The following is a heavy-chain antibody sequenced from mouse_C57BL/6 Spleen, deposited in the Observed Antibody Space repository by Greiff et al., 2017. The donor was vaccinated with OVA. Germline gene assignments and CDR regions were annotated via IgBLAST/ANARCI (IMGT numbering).Heavy chain of an antibody. CDR2: ISSGSSTI. V-gene: IGHV5-17*01. CDR1: GFTFSDYG. J-gene: IGHJ3*01. D-gene: IGHD2-2*01. Sequence: EVMLVESGGGLVKPGGSLKLSCAASGFTFSDYGMHWVRQAPEKGLEWVACISSGSSTIDYADTVKGRITISRDNAYNTLFLQMTSLRSEDTAVYYCARGDGYDGWFAYWGQGTLVTVSA. CDR3: ARGDGYDGWFAY.